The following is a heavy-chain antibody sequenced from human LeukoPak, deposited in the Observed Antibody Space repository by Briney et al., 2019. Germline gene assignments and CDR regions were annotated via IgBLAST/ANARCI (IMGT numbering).Heavy chain of an antibody. CDR1: GGSISNDY. D-gene: IGHD3-22*01. J-gene: IGHJ4*02. Sequence: SETLSLTCTVSGGSISNDYWSWIRQPPGKGLEWIGYIYYSGSTNYNPSLESRVTISVDTSKNQFSLKLSSVTAADTAVYYCARGSHYYDSSGLFDYWGQGTLVTVSS. CDR3: ARGSHYYDSSGLFDY. CDR2: IYYSGST. V-gene: IGHV4-59*01.